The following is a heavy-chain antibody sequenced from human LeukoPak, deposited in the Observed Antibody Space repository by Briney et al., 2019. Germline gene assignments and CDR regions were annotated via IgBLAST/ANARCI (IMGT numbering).Heavy chain of an antibody. D-gene: IGHD6-19*01. CDR1: GFTFSTYW. J-gene: IGHJ4*02. V-gene: IGHV3-7*01. Sequence: GGSLRLSCAVSGFTFSTYWMGWVRQAPGKGLEWVANIKQDGSEKYYVDSVKGRFTISRDDAKNSLYLQMNSLRAEDTAVYYCARIGYSSGWSGKYYFDYWGQGTLVTVSS. CDR2: IKQDGSEK. CDR3: ARIGYSSGWSGKYYFDY.